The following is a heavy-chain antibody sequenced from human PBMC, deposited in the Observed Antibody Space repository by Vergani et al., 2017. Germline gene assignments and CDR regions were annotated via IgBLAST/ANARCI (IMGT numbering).Heavy chain of an antibody. CDR3: ARGVRIAAAGTGGYYYYYGMDV. CDR1: GYTFTSYY. J-gene: IGHJ6*02. D-gene: IGHD6-13*01. CDR2: INPSGGST. V-gene: IGHV1-46*03. Sequence: QVQLVQSGAEVKKPGASVKVSCKASGYTFTSYYMHWVRQAPGQGLEWMGIINPSGGSTSYAQKFQGRVTMTRDTSTSTVYMELSSLRSEDTAVYYCARGVRIAAAGTGGYYYYYGMDVWGQGTTVTVSS.